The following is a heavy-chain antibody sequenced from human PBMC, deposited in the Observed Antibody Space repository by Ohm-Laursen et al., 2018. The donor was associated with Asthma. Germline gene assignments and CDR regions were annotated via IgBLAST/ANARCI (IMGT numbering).Heavy chain of an antibody. Sequence: SLRLSCAASGFIFSAYGMHWVRQAPGKGLEWVAVIWYDGTNKDYADSVKGRFTISRDDSKNTLYLQMNSLRAEDTAVYYCAKVVVMDVWGQGTTVTVSS. D-gene: IGHD3-16*02. J-gene: IGHJ6*02. CDR2: IWYDGTNK. CDR3: AKVVVMDV. CDR1: GFIFSAYG. V-gene: IGHV3-33*06.